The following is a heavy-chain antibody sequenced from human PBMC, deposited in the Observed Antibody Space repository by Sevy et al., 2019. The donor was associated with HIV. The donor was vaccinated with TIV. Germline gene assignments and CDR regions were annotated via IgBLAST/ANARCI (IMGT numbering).Heavy chain of an antibody. CDR2: IRSKANSYAT. Sequence: GGSLRLSCAASGFTFSGSAMHWVRQASGKGLEWVGRIRSKANSYATAYAASVKGRFTISRDDSKNTSYLKMNSLKTEDTAVYYCTRHTRSVYWGQGTLVTVSS. CDR3: TRHTRSVY. J-gene: IGHJ4*02. D-gene: IGHD3-3*01. V-gene: IGHV3-73*01. CDR1: GFTFSGSA.